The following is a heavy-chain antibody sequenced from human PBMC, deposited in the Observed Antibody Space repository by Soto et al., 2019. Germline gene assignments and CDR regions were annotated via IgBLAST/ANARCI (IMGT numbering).Heavy chain of an antibody. D-gene: IGHD1-26*01. V-gene: IGHV3-30-3*01. CDR1: GFTFSSYV. Sequence: QVQLVESGGGVVQPGRSLRLSCAASGFTFSSYVMYWVRQAPGKGLEWVATISYDGSNKYYADSVKGRFTLSRDNSKNTLYLQMDSLRPEDTAVFYCARETAVGGTHHYYGMDVWGQGTPVTVSS. CDR2: ISYDGSNK. J-gene: IGHJ6*02. CDR3: ARETAVGGTHHYYGMDV.